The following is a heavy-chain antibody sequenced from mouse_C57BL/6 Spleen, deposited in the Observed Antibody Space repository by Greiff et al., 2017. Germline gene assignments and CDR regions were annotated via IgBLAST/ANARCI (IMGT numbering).Heavy chain of an antibody. CDR2: IRNKANGYTT. Sequence: EVQLVESGGGLVQPGGSLSLSCAASGFTFTDYYMSWVRQPPGKALEWLGFIRNKANGYTTEYSASVKGRFTISRDNSQSILYLQMNALRAEDSATYYCVRYLLSRSYFNYWGQGTTLTVSS. CDR3: VRYLLSRSYFNY. CDR1: GFTFTDYY. J-gene: IGHJ2*01. V-gene: IGHV7-3*01.